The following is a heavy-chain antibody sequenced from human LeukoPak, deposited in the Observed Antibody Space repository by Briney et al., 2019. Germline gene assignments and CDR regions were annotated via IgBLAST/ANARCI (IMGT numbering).Heavy chain of an antibody. CDR2: IRSKAYGGTT. Sequence: GGSLRLSCAASGFTFSSYAMSWVRQAPGKGLEWVGFIRSKAYGGTTEYAASVKGRFTISRDDSKSIAYLQMNSLKTEDTAVYYCTRVGGYPHIRFSWFDPWGQGTLVTVSS. D-gene: IGHD3-16*01. V-gene: IGHV3-49*04. CDR1: GFTFSSYA. CDR3: TRVGGYPHIRFSWFDP. J-gene: IGHJ5*02.